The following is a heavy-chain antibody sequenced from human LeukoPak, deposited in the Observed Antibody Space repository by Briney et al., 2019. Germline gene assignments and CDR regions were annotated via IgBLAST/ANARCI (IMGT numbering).Heavy chain of an antibody. J-gene: IGHJ4*02. CDR3: ARTQSQSGSYRYYFGY. D-gene: IGHD1-26*01. V-gene: IGHV4-61*08. CDR1: GASVGSAGYY. CDR2: IYYISNT. Sequence: SEALSLTCTVSGASVGSAGYYWSWIRQPPGGGLEWIGYIYYISNTNYNPSLRSRVTMSVDPSKNQFSLKLNSVTAADTAVYYCARTQSQSGSYRYYFGYWGQGTLVTVSS.